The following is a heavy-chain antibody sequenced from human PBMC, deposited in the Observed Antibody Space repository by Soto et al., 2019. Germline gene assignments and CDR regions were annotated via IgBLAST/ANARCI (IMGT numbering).Heavy chain of an antibody. J-gene: IGHJ4*02. CDR3: AKTAAGTVRYFDY. V-gene: IGHV3-30*18. CDR2: ISYDGSNK. CDR1: GFTFSSYG. D-gene: IGHD6-13*01. Sequence: ESGGGVVQPGRSLRLSCAASGFTFSSYGMHWVRQAPGKGLEWVAVISYDGSNKYYADSVKGRFTISRDNSKNTLYLQMNSLRAEDTAVYYCAKTAAGTVRYFDYWGQGTLVTVSS.